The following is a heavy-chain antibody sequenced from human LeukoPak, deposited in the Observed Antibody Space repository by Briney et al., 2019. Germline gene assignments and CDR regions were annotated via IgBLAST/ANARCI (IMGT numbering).Heavy chain of an antibody. D-gene: IGHD6-13*01. CDR2: IYSGGST. CDR1: GFTVSSNY. V-gene: IGHV3-53*01. CDR3: ARERSSSSYFDY. Sequence: PGGSLRLSCAAPGFTVSSNYMSWVRQAPGKGLEWVSVIYSGGSTYYADSVKGRFTISRDNSKNTLYLQMNSLRAEDTAVYYCARERSSSSYFDYWGQGTLVTVSS. J-gene: IGHJ4*02.